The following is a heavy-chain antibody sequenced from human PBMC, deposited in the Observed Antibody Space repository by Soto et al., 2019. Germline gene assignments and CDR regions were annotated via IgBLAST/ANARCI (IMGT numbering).Heavy chain of an antibody. J-gene: IGHJ6*02. CDR2: LYYGGT. CDR3: VREIGLTARPDDKYHYYAMYX. CDR1: GVSVSNRTHY. V-gene: IGHV4-61*01. D-gene: IGHD2-2*02. Sequence: SENLSLTFEVSGVSVSNRTHYWTWIRQPPGKGLELIGFLYYGGTNYNPSLKIRLTIALDTSKNQISLNLSSVTAADTAVYYCVREIGLTARPDDKYHYYAMYXWGQVTSVTVS.